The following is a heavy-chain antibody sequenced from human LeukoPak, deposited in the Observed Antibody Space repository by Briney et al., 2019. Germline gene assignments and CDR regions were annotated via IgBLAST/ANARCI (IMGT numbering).Heavy chain of an antibody. CDR2: LYWDDDK. V-gene: IGHV2-5*02. J-gene: IGHJ4*02. CDR3: AHRGRGYSRTNFDF. Sequence: GSGPTLVKPTRTLTLTCTFSGFSLSTPTVGVGWIRQPPGKGLEWLAVLYWDDDKRYSPSLTSRLTITKDASKNQVMLTMTNVDPVDTATYYCAHRGRGYSRTNFDFWGQGTLVTVSS. D-gene: IGHD3-22*01. CDR1: GFSLSTPTVG.